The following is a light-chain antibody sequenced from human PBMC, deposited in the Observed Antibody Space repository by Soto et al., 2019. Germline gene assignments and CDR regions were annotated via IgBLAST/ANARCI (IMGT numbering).Light chain of an antibody. J-gene: IGKJ2*01. CDR2: GAS. CDR1: QSVSSK. V-gene: IGKV3-15*01. CDR3: QQYKNWPPMYT. Sequence: EIVMTQSPATLSVSPAERATLSCRASQSVSSKLAWYQQKPGQAPRLLIQGASTRATGIPARFSGTGSGTEFTLTISSPQSEDFAIYYCQQYKNWPPMYTFGQGTKLEIK.